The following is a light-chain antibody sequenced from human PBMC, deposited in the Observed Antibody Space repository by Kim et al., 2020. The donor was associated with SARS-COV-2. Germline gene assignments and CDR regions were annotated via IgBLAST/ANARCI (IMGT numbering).Light chain of an antibody. Sequence: TGKTARMTWGGDNIGVKSVSWYQQKPGQAPVLVINYASERPSGIPERFSGSNSGNTATLTITGVEAGDEADYYCQVWDNSRVHLVFGGGTQLTVL. V-gene: IGLV3-21*04. CDR2: YAS. J-gene: IGLJ2*01. CDR1: NIGVKS. CDR3: QVWDNSRVHLV.